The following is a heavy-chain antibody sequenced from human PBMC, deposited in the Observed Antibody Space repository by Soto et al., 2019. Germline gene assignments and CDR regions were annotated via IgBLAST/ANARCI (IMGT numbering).Heavy chain of an antibody. J-gene: IGHJ6*02. CDR1: GYTFTSYG. Sequence: QVQLVQSGAEVKTPGAAVKVSCKASGYTFTSYGISWVRHAPVQVLECTGGISADTGNTNYAQKLQGRVTMTTDTSKSTANLELRSLRSAATAVYSCARNSVVPAGIYYGMDVWGQGTPVTVSS. V-gene: IGHV1-18*04. CDR3: ARNSVVPAGIYYGMDV. CDR2: ISADTGNT. D-gene: IGHD2-2*01.